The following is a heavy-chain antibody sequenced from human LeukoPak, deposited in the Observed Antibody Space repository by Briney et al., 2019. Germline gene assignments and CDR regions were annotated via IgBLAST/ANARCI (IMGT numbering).Heavy chain of an antibody. Sequence: GGSLRLSCAASGFSFSNYGMHWVRQAPGQGLEWVAFIQYDGGIKYYADSVKGRFTISRDKSKNTLYLQMNTVRAEDTAVYHCAKNYDILTGYYTDNWGQGPLVTVSS. CDR3: AKNYDILTGYYTDN. V-gene: IGHV3-30*02. CDR2: IQYDGGIK. J-gene: IGHJ4*02. D-gene: IGHD3-9*01. CDR1: GFSFSNYG.